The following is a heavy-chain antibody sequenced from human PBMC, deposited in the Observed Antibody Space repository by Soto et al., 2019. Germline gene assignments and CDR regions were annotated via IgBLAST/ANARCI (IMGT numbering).Heavy chain of an antibody. Sequence: SETLSLTCTVSGGSISDYYWSWFRQPPGNEREGIAYIYYNGITNYNPSLTSRVTISVDTSKNAFSLTLTSVTATGTAVYYCARGRRYDYDNSWPFYFELWGQGTLVTVSS. J-gene: IGHJ4*02. CDR2: IYYNGIT. V-gene: IGHV4-59*01. CDR1: GGSISDYY. CDR3: ARGRRYDYDNSWPFYFEL. D-gene: IGHD3-22*01.